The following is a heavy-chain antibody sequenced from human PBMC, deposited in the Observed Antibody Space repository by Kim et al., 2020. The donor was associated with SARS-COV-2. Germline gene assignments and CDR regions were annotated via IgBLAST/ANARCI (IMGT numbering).Heavy chain of an antibody. CDR3: ARIPYGSGSYGYFDC. CDR2: IDWDDDK. D-gene: IGHD3-10*01. V-gene: IGHV2-70*01. Sequence: SGPTLVKPTQTLTLTCTFSGFSLSTSGMCVSWIRQPPGKALEWLALIDWDDDKYYSTSLKTRLTISKDTSKNQVVLTMTNMDPVDTATYYCARIPYGSGSYGYFDCWGQGTLVTVSS. J-gene: IGHJ4*02. CDR1: GFSLSTSGMC.